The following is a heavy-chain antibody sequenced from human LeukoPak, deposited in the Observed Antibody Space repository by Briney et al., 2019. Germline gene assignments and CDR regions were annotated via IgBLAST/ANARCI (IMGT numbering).Heavy chain of an antibody. D-gene: IGHD3-22*01. Sequence: PGGSLRLSCAASGFTFSSYTMNWVRQAPGKGLEWVSSISYSGGTTFYADSVRGRFTISRDNSKNTLYLQMNSLRAEDTAVYYCAKDLYTSSSYYLFDYWGQGTLVTVSS. CDR3: AKDLYTSSSYYLFDY. CDR2: ISYSGGTT. J-gene: IGHJ4*02. CDR1: GFTFSSYT. V-gene: IGHV3-23*01.